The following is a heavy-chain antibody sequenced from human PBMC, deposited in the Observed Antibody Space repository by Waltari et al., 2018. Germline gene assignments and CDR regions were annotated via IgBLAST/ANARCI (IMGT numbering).Heavy chain of an antibody. CDR1: GFPFAAYY. CDR2: ISPDSGGT. CDR3: TRENRDWTGGWFGP. Sequence: QVQLVQSGPDVKKPGASLKVSCQASGFPFAAYYIHWFRQAPGQGLEWMGWISPDSGGTNYAQKFLGRVAMTRDTATTTTYLDLKNLRSDDTAMYYCTRENRDWTGGWFGPWGQGSLLTVSA. J-gene: IGHJ5*02. V-gene: IGHV1-2*02. D-gene: IGHD2-21*01.